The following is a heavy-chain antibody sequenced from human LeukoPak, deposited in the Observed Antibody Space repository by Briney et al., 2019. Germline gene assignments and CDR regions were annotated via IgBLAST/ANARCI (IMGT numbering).Heavy chain of an antibody. CDR3: AEGYCSGGSCSIGGY. CDR1: VYTFTGYY. J-gene: IGHJ4*02. D-gene: IGHD2-15*01. CDR2: INPNSGGT. Sequence: GASVKVSCKASVYTFTGYYMHWVRQAPGQGLEWMGWINPNSGGTNYAQKFQGRVTMTRDTSISTAYMELSRLRSDDTAVYYCAEGYCSGGSCSIGGYWGQGTLVTVSS. V-gene: IGHV1-2*02.